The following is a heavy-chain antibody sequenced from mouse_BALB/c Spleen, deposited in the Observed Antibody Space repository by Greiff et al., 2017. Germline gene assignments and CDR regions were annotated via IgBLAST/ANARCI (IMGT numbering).Heavy chain of an antibody. V-gene: IGHV1S126*01. CDR1: GYSFTSYW. J-gene: IGHJ3*01. CDR2: IDPSDSET. CDR3: ARELRGPFAY. Sequence: VKLVESGPQLVRPGASVKISCKASGYSFTSYWMHWVKQRPGQGLEWIGMIDPSDSETRLNQKFKDKATLTVDKSSSTAYMQLSSPTSEDSAVYYCARELRGPFAYWGQGTLVTVSA. D-gene: IGHD1-1*01.